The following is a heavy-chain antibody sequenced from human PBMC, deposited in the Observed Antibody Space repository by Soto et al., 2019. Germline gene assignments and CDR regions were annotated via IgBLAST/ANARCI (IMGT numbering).Heavy chain of an antibody. CDR1: GFTFSGSA. CDR3: ARDQAAGGTISRYFQD. CDR2: ISGGGSTT. D-gene: IGHD6-13*01. V-gene: IGHV3-23*01. J-gene: IGHJ1*01. Sequence: EVQLLESGGGLVQPEGSLRLSCEASGFTFSGSAMSWVRQAPGKGLEWVSGISGGGSTTYYADSVKGRFTISRDNSKNTLYLQVNSLRAEDTAVYYCARDQAAGGTISRYFQDWGQGTLVTVSS.